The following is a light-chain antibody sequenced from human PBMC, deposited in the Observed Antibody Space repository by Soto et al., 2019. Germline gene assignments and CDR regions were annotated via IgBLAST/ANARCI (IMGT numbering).Light chain of an antibody. CDR3: QQSYSTPQT. V-gene: IGKV1-39*01. Sequence: DIQMTQSPSSLSASVGDRVNITCLSSRTVSSYLNWYQQKPGTVPKLLIYATSNLQSGVPSRFSGRGFGTDFTLTISSLQPEDFATYYCQQSYSTPQTFGQGTKVDIK. CDR2: ATS. CDR1: RTVSSY. J-gene: IGKJ1*01.